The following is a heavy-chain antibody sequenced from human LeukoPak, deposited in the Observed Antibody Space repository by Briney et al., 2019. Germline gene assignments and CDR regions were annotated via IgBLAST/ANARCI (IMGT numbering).Heavy chain of an antibody. CDR2: ISAYNGNT. Sequence: ASVKVSCKASGYTFTSYGISWVRQAPGQGLEWMGWISAYNGNTNYAQKLQGRVTMTTDTSTSTAYMELRSLRSDDTAVYYCAKRQGIAAAGTGKYFDYWGQGTLVTVSS. CDR3: AKRQGIAAAGTGKYFDY. J-gene: IGHJ4*02. D-gene: IGHD6-13*01. CDR1: GYTFTSYG. V-gene: IGHV1-18*01.